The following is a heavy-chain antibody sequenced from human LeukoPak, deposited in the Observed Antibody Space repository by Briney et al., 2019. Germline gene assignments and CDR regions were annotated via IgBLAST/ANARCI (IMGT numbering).Heavy chain of an antibody. V-gene: IGHV1-2*02. D-gene: IGHD1-26*01. J-gene: IGHJ3*02. CDR1: GYTFSGYY. CDR3: ARSGSDAFDI. CDR2: IYPNSGDT. Sequence: ASVKVSCKASGYTFSGYYMHWVRQAPGQGLEWMGWIYPNSGDTKCAQKFQGRVTVTRDTSISTAFMEVSRLTSDDTAVYYCARSGSDAFDIWGQGTMVTVSS.